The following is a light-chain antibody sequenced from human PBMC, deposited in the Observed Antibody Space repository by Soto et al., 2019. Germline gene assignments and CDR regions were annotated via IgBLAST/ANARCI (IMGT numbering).Light chain of an antibody. Sequence: QSVLTQPASVCGSPGHSSTISFTCTSCDVGGYNYVSWYQQHPGKAPKLMIYDVSNRPSGVSNRFSGSKSGNTASLTISGLPAEDEADYYCSSYTSSSTYVVFGGGTNLTVL. CDR2: DVS. CDR3: SSYTSSSTYVV. CDR1: SCDVGGYNY. V-gene: IGLV2-14*01. J-gene: IGLJ2*01.